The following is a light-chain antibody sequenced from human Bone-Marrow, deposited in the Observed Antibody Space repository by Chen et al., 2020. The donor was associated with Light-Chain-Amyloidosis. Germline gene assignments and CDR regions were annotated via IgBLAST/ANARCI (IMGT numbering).Light chain of an antibody. CDR1: NIGSTS. V-gene: IGLV3-21*02. Sequence: SCVLTQPSSVSVAPGQTATIACGGTNIGSTSVHWYQQTQGQAPLLVVYDDSDRPSGIPERLSGSNAGNTATLTISRVEAVDAADYYCQVWDRSSDRPVFGGGTKLTVL. CDR3: QVWDRSSDRPV. J-gene: IGLJ3*02. CDR2: DDS.